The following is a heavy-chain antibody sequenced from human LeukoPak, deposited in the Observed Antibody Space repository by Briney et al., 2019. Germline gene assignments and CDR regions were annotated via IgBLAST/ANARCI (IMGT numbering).Heavy chain of an antibody. V-gene: IGHV4-59*01. Sequence: SETLSLTCTVSGDSISSYYWSWIRQPPGKGLEWIGYIYYSGSTNYNPSLKSRVTMSVETSKNQFSLRLSSVTAADTAVYYCARGRWGIAAAGTSYWGQGTLVAVSS. D-gene: IGHD6-13*01. CDR3: ARGRWGIAAAGTSY. CDR2: IYYSGST. J-gene: IGHJ4*02. CDR1: GDSISSYY.